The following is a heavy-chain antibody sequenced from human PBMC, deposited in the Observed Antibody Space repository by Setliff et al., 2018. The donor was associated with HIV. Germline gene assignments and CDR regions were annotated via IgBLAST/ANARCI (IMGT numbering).Heavy chain of an antibody. CDR1: GYSISSGFY. D-gene: IGHD3-22*01. CDR3: ARQKETYYYDSSGYPAYFDY. J-gene: IGHJ4*02. Sequence: SETLSLTCAVSGYSISSGFYWGWIRQPPGEGLEWIGSIYHSGSTYYSPSLKSRVSFSVDTSKNQLSLKLRSVTAADSAMYYCARQKETYYYDSSGYPAYFDYWGQGTLVTVSS. V-gene: IGHV4-38-2*01. CDR2: IYHSGST.